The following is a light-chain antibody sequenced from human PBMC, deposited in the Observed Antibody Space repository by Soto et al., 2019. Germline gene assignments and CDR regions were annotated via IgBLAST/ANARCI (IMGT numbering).Light chain of an antibody. CDR2: GAS. CDR1: QTISSN. V-gene: IGKV3-15*01. CDR3: QQYHNWPPQYT. J-gene: IGKJ2*01. Sequence: EIVMTQSPATLSVSPGERATLSCRASQTISSNLAWYQQKPGQAPRLLIHGASTRAAGVPARFSGSGSGTEFTRTITSLQSEDFAVYYCQQYHNWPPQYTFGQGTQLQIK.